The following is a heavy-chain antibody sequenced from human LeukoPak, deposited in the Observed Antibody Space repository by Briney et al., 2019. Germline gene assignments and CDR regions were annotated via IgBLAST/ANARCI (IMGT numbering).Heavy chain of an antibody. J-gene: IGHJ6*03. D-gene: IGHD6-6*01. V-gene: IGHV3-23*01. Sequence: GGSLRLSCKASGFNFSIYAMNWVRQAPGKGLEWVSVINAGGDRPYNADSVKGRFTISRDNSKTTVFLEMNSLRVDDTAVYYCVKDRSRHGRSYLDVWGKGTTVTVSS. CDR1: GFNFSIYA. CDR2: INAGGDRP. CDR3: VKDRSRHGRSYLDV.